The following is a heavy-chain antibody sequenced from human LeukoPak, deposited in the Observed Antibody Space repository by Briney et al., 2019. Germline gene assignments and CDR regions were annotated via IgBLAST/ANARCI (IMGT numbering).Heavy chain of an antibody. J-gene: IGHJ4*02. D-gene: IGHD4-17*01. CDR1: GGSISSGGYY. Sequence: SETLSLTCTVSGGSISSGGYYWSWIRQHPGKGLEWIGYIYYSGSTYYNPSLKSRVTISVDTSKNQFSLKLSSVTAADTAVYYCARMTTVTKRFDYWGQGTLVTVSS. CDR3: ARMTTVTKRFDY. CDR2: IYYSGST. V-gene: IGHV4-31*03.